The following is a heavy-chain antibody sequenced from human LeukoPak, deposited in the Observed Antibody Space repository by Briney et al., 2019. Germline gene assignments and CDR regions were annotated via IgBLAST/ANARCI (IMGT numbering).Heavy chain of an antibody. D-gene: IGHD3-10*01. Sequence: ASVKVSCKASGYTFTSYGISWVRQAPGQGLEWMGWINTNTGNPTYAQGFTGRFVFSLDTSVSTAYLQISSLKAEDTAVYYCAETARYGSGSYLDWGQGTLVTISS. CDR3: AETARYGSGSYLD. V-gene: IGHV7-4-1*02. CDR2: INTNTGNP. CDR1: GYTFTSYG. J-gene: IGHJ4*02.